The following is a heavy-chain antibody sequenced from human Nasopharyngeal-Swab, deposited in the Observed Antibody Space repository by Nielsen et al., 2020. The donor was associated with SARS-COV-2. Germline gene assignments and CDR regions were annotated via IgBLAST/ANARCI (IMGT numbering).Heavy chain of an antibody. D-gene: IGHD4-17*01. V-gene: IGHV5-51*01. CDR3: AVTTNANYYYYYGMDV. CDR1: GYSFTSYW. J-gene: IGHJ6*02. Sequence: GESLKISCKGSGYSFTSYWIGWVRQMPGRGLEWMGIIYPGDSDTRYSPSFQGQVTISADKSISTAYLQWNSLKASDTAMYYCAVTTNANYYYYYGMDVWGQGTTVTVSS. CDR2: IYPGDSDT.